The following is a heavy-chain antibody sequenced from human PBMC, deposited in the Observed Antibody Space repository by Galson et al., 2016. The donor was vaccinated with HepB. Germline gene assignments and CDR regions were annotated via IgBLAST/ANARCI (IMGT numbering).Heavy chain of an antibody. J-gene: IGHJ6*01. Sequence: CAISGDSVSSNNAAWNWIRQSPSRGLEWLGRTYYRSKWYNDYAVSVKSRITVNPDTSKNQFSLYLNSVTPEDTAVYYCARAWGRGRYYYSSGNLNLVGGLDVWRQGTTVSVSS. CDR3: ARAWGRGRYYYSSGNLNLVGGLDV. CDR2: TYYRSKWYN. D-gene: IGHD3-10*01. V-gene: IGHV6-1*01. CDR1: GDSVSSNNAA.